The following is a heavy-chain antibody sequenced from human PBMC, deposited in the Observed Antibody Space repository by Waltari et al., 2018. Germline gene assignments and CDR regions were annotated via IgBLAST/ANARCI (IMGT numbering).Heavy chain of an antibody. CDR2: ISYDGSNK. CDR3: AKERRGWYYHFDY. D-gene: IGHD6-19*01. J-gene: IGHJ4*02. Sequence: QVQLVESGGGVVQPGRSLRLSCAASGFTFSTYGMHWVRPAPGKGLEWVAVISYDGSNKYYADSVKGRFTISRDNSKNTLYLQMNSLRAEDTAVYYCAKERRGWYYHFDYWGQGTLVTVSS. CDR1: GFTFSTYG. V-gene: IGHV3-30*18.